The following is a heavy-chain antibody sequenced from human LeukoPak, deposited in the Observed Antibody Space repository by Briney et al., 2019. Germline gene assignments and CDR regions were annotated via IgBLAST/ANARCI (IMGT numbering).Heavy chain of an antibody. Sequence: GASVKVSCKASGGTFSSYAISWVRQAPGQGLEWMGGIIPSFGTANYAQKFQGRVTITTDESTSTVYMELSSLRSEDTAVYYCARDLSMVRGVKPRGFDPWGQGTLVTVSS. CDR2: IIPSFGTA. CDR3: ARDLSMVRGVKPRGFDP. V-gene: IGHV1-69*05. D-gene: IGHD3-10*01. J-gene: IGHJ5*02. CDR1: GGTFSSYA.